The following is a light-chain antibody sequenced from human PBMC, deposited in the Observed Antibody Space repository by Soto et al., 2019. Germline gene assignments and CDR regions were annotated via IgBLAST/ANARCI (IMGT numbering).Light chain of an antibody. CDR1: QSVSSSY. Sequence: EIVLTQSPGTLSLSPGERATLSCRASQSVSSSYLAWYQQKPGQAPRPLIYGASSRASGFPDRFSGSGSGKDFTLTISRLEPEDFAVYYCQQYGSSPWTFGQGTKVEIK. CDR2: GAS. V-gene: IGKV3-20*01. J-gene: IGKJ1*01. CDR3: QQYGSSPWT.